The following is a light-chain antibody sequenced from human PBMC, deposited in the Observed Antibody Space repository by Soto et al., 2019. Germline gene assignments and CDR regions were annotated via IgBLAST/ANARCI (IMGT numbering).Light chain of an antibody. Sequence: TQSPATLSSFPVDRVSLSCRASQYINTRLARYQQKPGKSPKLLIYDASTLDNGGPSRFSGSGFGTEFSLTISSLQPDDFGSYYSQHMRTFGQGTKVDIK. CDR2: DAS. J-gene: IGKJ1*01. V-gene: IGKV1-5*01. CDR3: QHMRT. CDR1: QYINTR.